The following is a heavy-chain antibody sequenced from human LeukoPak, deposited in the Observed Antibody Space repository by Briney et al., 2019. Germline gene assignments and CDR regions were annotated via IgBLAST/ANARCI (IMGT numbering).Heavy chain of an antibody. CDR3: ARGAREGWFDP. V-gene: IGHV4-34*01. Sequence: PLETLSLTCAVYGGSFSGYYWSWIRQPPGKGLEWIGEINHSGSTNYNPSLKSRVTISVDTSKNQFSLKLSSVTAADTAVYYCARGAREGWFDPWGQGTLVTVSS. CDR1: GGSFSGYY. J-gene: IGHJ5*02. D-gene: IGHD1-26*01. CDR2: INHSGST.